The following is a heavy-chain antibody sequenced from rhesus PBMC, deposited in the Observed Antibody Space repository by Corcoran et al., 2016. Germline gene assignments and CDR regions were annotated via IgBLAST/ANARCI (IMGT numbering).Heavy chain of an antibody. J-gene: IGHJ4*01. D-gene: IGHD5-12*01. Sequence: QVQLVQSGAEGKKPGASVKLSCKASGYTFPSHYINWVRQAPGQVLEGMGSINPSNGNPGYAQKFQGRVTMTRDTSTSTAYMELSSLRSDDTAVYYCTRAVTARFDYWGQGVLVTVSS. V-gene: IGHV1S9*01. CDR2: INPSNGNP. CDR3: TRAVTARFDY. CDR1: GYTFPSHY.